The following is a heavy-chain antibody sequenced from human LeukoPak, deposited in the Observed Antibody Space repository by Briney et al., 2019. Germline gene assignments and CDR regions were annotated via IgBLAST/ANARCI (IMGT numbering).Heavy chain of an antibody. CDR1: GGSFSGYY. CDR3: ARVRMHGWFDP. J-gene: IGHJ5*02. CDR2: INHSGST. V-gene: IGHV4-34*01. Sequence: TSSETLSLTCAVYGGSFSGYYWSWIRQPPGKGLEWIGEINHSGSTNYNPSLKSRVTISVDTSKNQFSLKLSSVTAADTAVYYCARVRMHGWFDPWGQGTLVTVSS.